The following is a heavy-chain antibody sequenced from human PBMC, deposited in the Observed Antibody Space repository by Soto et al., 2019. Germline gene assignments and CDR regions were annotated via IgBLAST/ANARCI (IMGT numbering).Heavy chain of an antibody. J-gene: IGHJ5*02. CDR3: ARDPRYSSSWYVGYWFDP. V-gene: IGHV3-30-3*01. CDR2: ISYDGSNK. D-gene: IGHD6-13*01. CDR1: GFTFSSYA. Sequence: QVQLVESGGGVVQPGRSLRLSCAASGFTFSSYAMHWVRQAPGKGLEWVAVISYDGSNKYYADSVKGRFTISRDNSKNTLYLQMNSLRAKDTAVYYCARDPRYSSSWYVGYWFDPWGQGTLVTVSS.